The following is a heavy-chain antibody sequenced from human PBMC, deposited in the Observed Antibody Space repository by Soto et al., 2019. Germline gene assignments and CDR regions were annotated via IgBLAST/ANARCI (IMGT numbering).Heavy chain of an antibody. J-gene: IGHJ4*02. D-gene: IGHD5-12*01. CDR1: GFTVSSNY. CDR3: ASTRVATYIDY. Sequence: GGSLRLSCAASGFTVSSNYMSWVRQAPGKGLEWVSVIYSGGSTYYADSVKGRFTISRDNSKNTLYLQMNSLRAEDTAVYYCASTRVATYIDYWGQGTLVTVSS. CDR2: IYSGGST. V-gene: IGHV3-66*01.